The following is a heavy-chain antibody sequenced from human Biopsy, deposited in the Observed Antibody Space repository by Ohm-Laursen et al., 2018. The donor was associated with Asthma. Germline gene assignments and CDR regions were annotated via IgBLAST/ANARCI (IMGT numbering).Heavy chain of an antibody. Sequence: SETLSLTCTVSGGSISSGGYYWSWIRQHPGKGLEWIGYIYYSGSTYYNPSLKSRVTISVDTSKNQFSLNLSSVTAADTAVYYCARWGSFGFDYWGQGTLVTVSS. J-gene: IGHJ4*02. CDR3: ARWGSFGFDY. CDR1: GGSISSGGYY. V-gene: IGHV4-31*03. D-gene: IGHD7-27*01. CDR2: IYYSGST.